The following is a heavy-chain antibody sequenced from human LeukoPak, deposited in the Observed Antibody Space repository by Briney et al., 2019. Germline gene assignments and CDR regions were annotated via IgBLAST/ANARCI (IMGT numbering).Heavy chain of an antibody. D-gene: IGHD1-1*01. Sequence: QPGGSLRLSCAASGFTVSSNYMSWVRQAPGKGLEWVSVIYSGGSTYYADSLKGRFAISRDNSKNTLYLQMNSLRAEDTAVYYCVKVEDDFGEQHWGQGTLVTVSS. CDR3: VKVEDDFGEQH. J-gene: IGHJ1*01. CDR1: GFTVSSNY. CDR2: IYSGGST. V-gene: IGHV3-66*01.